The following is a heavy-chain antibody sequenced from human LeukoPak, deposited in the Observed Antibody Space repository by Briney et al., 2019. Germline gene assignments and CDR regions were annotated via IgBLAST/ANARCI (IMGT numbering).Heavy chain of an antibody. CDR3: ARDQGIAVAEYFDY. Sequence: GGSLRLSCAASGFTFSSYWMSWVRQAPGKGLEWVANIKQDGSEKYYVDSVKGRFTISRDNAKNSLYLQMNSLRAEDTAVYYCARDQGIAVAEYFDYWGQGTLVTVSS. CDR2: IKQDGSEK. V-gene: IGHV3-7*01. J-gene: IGHJ4*02. D-gene: IGHD6-19*01. CDR1: GFTFSSYW.